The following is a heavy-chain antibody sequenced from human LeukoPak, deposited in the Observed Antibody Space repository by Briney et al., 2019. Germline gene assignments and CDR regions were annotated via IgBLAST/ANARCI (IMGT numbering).Heavy chain of an antibody. CDR1: GYTFTGYY. D-gene: IGHD3-10*01. V-gene: IGHV1-2*02. CDR2: INPNSGGT. J-gene: IGHJ4*02. Sequence: VASVKVSCKASGYTFTGYYIHWVRQAPGQGLEWMGWINPNSGGTNYVQKFQGRVTMTRDTSISTTYMDLGSLGSDDTAVYYCARDGEYGTGSYYRGCFDYWGQGTLVTVSS. CDR3: ARDGEYGTGSYYRGCFDY.